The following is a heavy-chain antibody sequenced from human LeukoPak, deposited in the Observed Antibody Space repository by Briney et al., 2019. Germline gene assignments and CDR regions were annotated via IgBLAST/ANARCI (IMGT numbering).Heavy chain of an antibody. CDR1: GYSLSSSW. CDR2: TYPPDSDI. J-gene: IGHJ4*02. D-gene: IGHD1-26*01. Sequence: GESLKISCKGSGYSLSSSWIGWVRQMPGKGLEWMAITYPPDSDIRYSPSFQGQVTISVDKSINTAYLQWNSLRASDTVMYYCARPFDHSGFDYWGQGTLVTVSS. V-gene: IGHV5-51*01. CDR3: ARPFDHSGFDY.